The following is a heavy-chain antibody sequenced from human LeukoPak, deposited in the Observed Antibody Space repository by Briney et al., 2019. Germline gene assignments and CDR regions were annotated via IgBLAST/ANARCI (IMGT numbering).Heavy chain of an antibody. Sequence: SETLSLTCAVYGGSFSGYYWSWIRQPPGKGLEWIGEINHSGSTNYNPSLKSRVTISVDTSKNQFSLKLSSVTAADTAVYYCARVRGRWLQPRFDYWGQGTLVTVSS. CDR2: INHSGST. CDR1: GGSFSGYY. J-gene: IGHJ4*02. V-gene: IGHV4-34*01. D-gene: IGHD5-24*01. CDR3: ARVRGRWLQPRFDY.